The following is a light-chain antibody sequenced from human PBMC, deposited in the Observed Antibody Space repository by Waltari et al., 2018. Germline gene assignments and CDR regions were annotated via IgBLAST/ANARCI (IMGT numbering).Light chain of an antibody. CDR2: GAS. Sequence: EIVLTQSPSTLSLSPGERATLSCRASQSVGRCLAWYQQKPGQAPRLLIYGASSRATGVPDRFSGSGSGTDFSLTISGLEPEDFAVYYCQHYVRLPATFGQGTKVEI. CDR1: QSVGRC. CDR3: QHYVRLPAT. V-gene: IGKV3-20*01. J-gene: IGKJ1*01.